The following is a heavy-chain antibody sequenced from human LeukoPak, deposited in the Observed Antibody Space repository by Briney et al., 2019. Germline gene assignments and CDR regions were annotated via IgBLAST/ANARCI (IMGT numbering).Heavy chain of an antibody. J-gene: IGHJ3*02. D-gene: IGHD2-21*01. Sequence: SETLSLTCAVSGGSISSGGYSWSWIRQPPGKGLEWIGYIYHSGSTYYNPSLKSRVTISVDRSKNQFSLKLSSVTAADTAVYYXAREVGAYCGGXCAGDNAFDIWGQGTMVTVSS. CDR2: IYHSGST. V-gene: IGHV4-30-2*01. CDR3: AREVGAYCGGXCAGDNAFDI. CDR1: GGSISSGGYS.